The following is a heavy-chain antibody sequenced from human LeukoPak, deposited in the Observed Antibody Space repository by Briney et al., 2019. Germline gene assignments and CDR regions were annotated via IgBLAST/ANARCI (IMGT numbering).Heavy chain of an antibody. D-gene: IGHD2-2*01. CDR1: GGTFSSYA. CDR3: ARGSQHLGVPAAMYGMDV. CDR2: IIPIFGTA. J-gene: IGHJ6*04. Sequence: SVKVSCKASGGTFSSYAISWVRQAPGQGLEWMGGIIPIFGTANYAEKFQGRVTITADESTSTAYMELSSLRSEDTAVYYCARGSQHLGVPAAMYGMDVWGKGTTVTVSS. V-gene: IGHV1-69*01.